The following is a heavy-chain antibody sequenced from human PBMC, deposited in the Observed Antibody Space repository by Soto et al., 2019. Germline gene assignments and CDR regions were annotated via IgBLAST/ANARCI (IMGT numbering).Heavy chain of an antibody. CDR2: ISAYNGNT. CDR1: GYTFTSYG. D-gene: IGHD3-3*01. J-gene: IGHJ5*02. V-gene: IGHV1-18*01. Sequence: ASVKVSCKASGYTFTSYGSSWVRQAPGQGLEWMGWISAYNGNTNYAQKLQGRVTMTTDTSTSTAYMELRSLRSDDTAVYYCARGQMIFGVVNNWFDPWGQGTLVTVSS. CDR3: ARGQMIFGVVNNWFDP.